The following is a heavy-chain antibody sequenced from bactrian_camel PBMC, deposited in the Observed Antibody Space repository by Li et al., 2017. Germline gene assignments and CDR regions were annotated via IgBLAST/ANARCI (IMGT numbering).Heavy chain of an antibody. Sequence: HVQLVESGGGLVQPGGSLRLSCVVSGSTHYSGLMGWFRQAPGNECELVSFIRGDGTTYYADSVKGRFTISADNAKNTLYLQMNDLNTEDTALYYCGTQGLAFWGQGTQVTVS. V-gene: IGHV3S60*01. CDR2: IRGDGTT. D-gene: IGHD5*01. J-gene: IGHJ4*01. CDR1: GSTHYSGL. CDR3: GTQGLAF.